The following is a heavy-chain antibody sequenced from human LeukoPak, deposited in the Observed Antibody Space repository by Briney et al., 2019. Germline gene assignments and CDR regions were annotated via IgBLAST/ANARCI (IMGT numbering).Heavy chain of an antibody. CDR2: LHTSGST. D-gene: IGHD4-17*01. J-gene: IGHJ4*02. CDR3: ARDFGYGDYFFDD. CDR1: GGSISSYY. V-gene: IGHV4-4*07. Sequence: PSETLSLTCTVSGGSISSYYWSCIRQPAGEGLEWIGRLHTSGSTHYNPSLKSRVTMSVDTSKNQFSLKLSSVTAADTAVYYCARDFGYGDYFFDDWGQGTLVTVSS.